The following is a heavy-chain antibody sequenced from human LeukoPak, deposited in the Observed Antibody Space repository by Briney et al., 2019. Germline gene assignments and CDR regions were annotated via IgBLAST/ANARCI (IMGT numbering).Heavy chain of an antibody. CDR1: GYTFTGYY. J-gene: IGHJ4*02. V-gene: IGHV1-18*04. D-gene: IGHD3-22*01. CDR3: ARDPGPDDSSGYFLD. Sequence: ASVKVSCKASGYTFTGYYMHWVRQAPGQGLEWMGWISAYNGNTNYAQKLQGRVTMTTDTSTSTAYMELRSLRSDDTAVYYCARDPGPDDSSGYFLDWGQGTLVTVSS. CDR2: ISAYNGNT.